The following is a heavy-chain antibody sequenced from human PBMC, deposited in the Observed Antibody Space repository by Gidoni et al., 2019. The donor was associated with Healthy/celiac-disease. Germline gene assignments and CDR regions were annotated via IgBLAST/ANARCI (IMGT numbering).Heavy chain of an antibody. J-gene: IGHJ4*02. V-gene: IGHV3-30*18. CDR2: ISDDGSNK. CDR3: AKDAEIVGATPFDY. Sequence: QVQLVESGGGVVQPGRSLRLSCAASGFTFSSYGMHWVRQAPGKGLEWVAVISDDGSNKYYADSVKGRFTISRDNSKNTLYLQMNSLRAEDTAVYYCAKDAEIVGATPFDYWGQGTLVTVSS. CDR1: GFTFSSYG. D-gene: IGHD1-26*01.